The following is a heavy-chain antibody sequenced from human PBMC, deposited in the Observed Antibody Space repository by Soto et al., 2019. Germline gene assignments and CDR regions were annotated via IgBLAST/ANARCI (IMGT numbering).Heavy chain of an antibody. CDR1: GGSFSGYY. V-gene: IGHV4-34*01. CDR3: ARVLWSGYLHYYYYMDV. CDR2: INHSGST. D-gene: IGHD3-3*01. J-gene: IGHJ6*03. Sequence: PSETLSLTCAVYGGSFSGYYWSWIRQPPGKGLEWIGEINHSGSTNYNPSLKSRVTISVDTSKNQFSLKLSSVTAADTAVYYCARVLWSGYLHYYYYMDVWGKGTTVTVSS.